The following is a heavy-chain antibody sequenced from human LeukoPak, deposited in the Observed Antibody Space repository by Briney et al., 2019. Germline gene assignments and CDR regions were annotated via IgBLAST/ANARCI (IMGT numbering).Heavy chain of an antibody. J-gene: IGHJ4*02. V-gene: IGHV3-21*01. CDR1: GFTFSSYS. CDR2: ISSSSSYI. Sequence: KPGGSLRLSCAASGFTFSSYSMNWVRQAPGKGPEWVSSISSSSSYIYYADSVKGRFTISRDNAKNSLYLQMNSLRVGDTAVYYCVRDRGPYYFDSSGSYYFDLWGQGTLVTVSS. D-gene: IGHD3-22*01. CDR3: VRDRGPYYFDSSGSYYFDL.